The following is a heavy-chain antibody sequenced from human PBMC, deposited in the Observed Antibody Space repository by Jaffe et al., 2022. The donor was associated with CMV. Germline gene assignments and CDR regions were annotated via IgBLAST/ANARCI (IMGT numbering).Heavy chain of an antibody. V-gene: IGHV1-69*01. CDR1: GGTFSSYA. CDR2: IIPIFGTA. D-gene: IGHD5-12*01. Sequence: QVQLVQSGAEVKKPGSSVKVSCKASGGTFSSYAISWVRQAPGQGLEWMGGIIPIFGTANYAQKFQGRVTITADESTSTAYMELSSLRSEDTAVYYCARDELEYSGYDPIYYYYGMDVWGQGTTVTVSS. CDR3: ARDELEYSGYDPIYYYYGMDV. J-gene: IGHJ6*02.